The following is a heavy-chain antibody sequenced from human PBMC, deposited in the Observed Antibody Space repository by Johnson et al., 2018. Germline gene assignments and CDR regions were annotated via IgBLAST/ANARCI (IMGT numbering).Heavy chain of an antibody. V-gene: IGHV6-1*01. CDR2: TYYRSKWYN. J-gene: IGHJ3*02. Sequence: QVQLQQSGPGLVKPSQTLSLTCAISGDSVSSNSAAWNWIRQSPSRGLEWLGRTYYRSKWYNDYAVSVKSRITINPDTSKNYFSLQLNSVTPEDTAVYYCARARYRSSTIVGAAMRVGSAFDIWGQGTMVTVSS. CDR1: GDSVSSNSAA. CDR3: ARARYRSSTIVGAAMRVGSAFDI. D-gene: IGHD1-26*01.